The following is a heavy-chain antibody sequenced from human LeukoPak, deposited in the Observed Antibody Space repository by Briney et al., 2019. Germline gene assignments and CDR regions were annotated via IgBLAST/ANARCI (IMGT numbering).Heavy chain of an antibody. CDR1: GFTFSSYC. CDR2: IKYGGSEK. J-gene: IGHJ4*02. V-gene: IGHV3-7*03. CDR3: ARDNGYYDFWSGYDRYFDY. Sequence: GGSLRLSCAASGFTFSSYCMSWVRQAPGKGLEWVANIKYGGSEKYYVDSVKGRFTISRDNAKNSQSLKMHCLRAEDTAVYYCARDNGYYDFWSGYDRYFDYWGQGTLVIVSS. D-gene: IGHD3-3*01.